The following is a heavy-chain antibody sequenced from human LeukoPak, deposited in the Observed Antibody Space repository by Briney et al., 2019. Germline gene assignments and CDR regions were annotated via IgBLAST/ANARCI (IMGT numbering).Heavy chain of an antibody. CDR1: GFTVSSNY. CDR3: ARTAHCSSSWTYYYYYYMGV. Sequence: GSLRLSCAASGFTVSSNYMSWIRQPPGKGLEWIGYIYYSGSTNYNPSLKSRVTISVDTSKNQFSLKLSSVTAADTAVYYCARTAHCSSSWTYYYYYYMGVWGKGTTVTVSS. V-gene: IGHV4-59*02. D-gene: IGHD6-13*01. J-gene: IGHJ6*03. CDR2: IYYSGST.